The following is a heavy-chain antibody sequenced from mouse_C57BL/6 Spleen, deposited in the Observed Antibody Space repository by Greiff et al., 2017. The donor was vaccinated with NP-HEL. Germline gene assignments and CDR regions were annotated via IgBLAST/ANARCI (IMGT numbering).Heavy chain of an antibody. V-gene: IGHV1-81*01. CDR1: GYTFTSYG. D-gene: IGHD2-4*01. J-gene: IGHJ3*01. CDR3: ARGDDSPFAY. CDR2: IYPRSGNT. Sequence: QVQLQQSGAELASPGASVKLSCKASGYTFTSYGISWVKQRTGQGLEWIGEIYPRSGNTYYNEKFKGKATLTADKSSSTAYMELRSLTSEDSAVYFCARGDDSPFAYWGQGTLVTVSA.